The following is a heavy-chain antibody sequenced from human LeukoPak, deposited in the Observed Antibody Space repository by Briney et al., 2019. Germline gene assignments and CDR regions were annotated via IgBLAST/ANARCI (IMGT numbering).Heavy chain of an antibody. J-gene: IGHJ3*02. CDR1: GFTFSSYA. CDR3: ARDLNYYDSSGYSLGAFDI. CDR2: ISYDGSNK. V-gene: IGHV3-30-3*01. Sequence: GGSLRLSCAASGFTFSSYAMPWVRQAPGKGLEWVAVISYDGSNKYYADSVKGRFTISRDNSKNTLYLQMNSLRADDTAVYYCARDLNYYDSSGYSLGAFDIWGQGTMVTVSS. D-gene: IGHD3-22*01.